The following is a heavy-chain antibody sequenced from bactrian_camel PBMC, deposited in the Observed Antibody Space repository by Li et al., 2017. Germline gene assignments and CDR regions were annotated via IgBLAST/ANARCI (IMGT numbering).Heavy chain of an antibody. V-gene: IGHV3S1*01. CDR2: INTGGGST. Sequence: HVQLVESGGGSVQTGGSLRLSCTSSQYTSSSNCMGWFRQAPGKLREGVATINTGGGSTNYADSVKGRFTISQDNAKNTLYLQMNSLKPEDTAMYYCAARRRRSDAYAPLSSAAYDYWGQGTQVTVS. J-gene: IGHJ4*01. CDR1: QYTSSSNC. D-gene: IGHD3*01. CDR3: AARRRRSDAYAPLSSAAYDY.